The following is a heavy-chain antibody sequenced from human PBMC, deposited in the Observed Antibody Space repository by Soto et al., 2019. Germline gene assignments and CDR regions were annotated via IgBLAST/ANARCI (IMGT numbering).Heavy chain of an antibody. J-gene: IGHJ4*02. CDR3: AKDRIAAAGTYFDY. Sequence: GGSLRLSCAASGFTFSNAWMSWVRQAPGKGLEWVSAISGSGGSTYYADSVKGRFTISRDNSKNTLYLQMNSLRAEDTAVYYCAKDRIAAAGTYFDYWGQGTLVTVSS. V-gene: IGHV3-23*01. D-gene: IGHD6-13*01. CDR2: ISGSGGST. CDR1: GFTFSNAW.